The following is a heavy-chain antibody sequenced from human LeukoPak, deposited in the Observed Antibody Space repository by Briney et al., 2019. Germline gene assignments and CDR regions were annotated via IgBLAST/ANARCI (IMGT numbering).Heavy chain of an antibody. CDR3: AREGIVVVPAADTYYYYYYMDV. D-gene: IGHD2-2*01. CDR2: INPSGGST. Sequence: GASVKVSCKASGYTFTSYYMHWVRQAPGQGLEWMGIINPSGGSTSYAQKFQGRVTMTRDTSISTAYMELSRLRSDDTAVYYCAREGIVVVPAADTYYYYYYMDVWGKGTTVTVSS. J-gene: IGHJ6*03. V-gene: IGHV1-46*01. CDR1: GYTFTSYY.